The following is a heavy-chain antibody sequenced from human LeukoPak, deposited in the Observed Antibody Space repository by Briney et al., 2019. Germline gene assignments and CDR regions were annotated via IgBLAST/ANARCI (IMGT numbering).Heavy chain of an antibody. Sequence: GGSLRLSCAASGFTFSSYWMHWVRQVPGKGLVWVPRISSDGSSTTYADSVRGRFTISRDNAMNMLYLQMSSLRAEDTAVYYCTRFSMARGLKDYMDVWGEGTTVTVSS. V-gene: IGHV3-74*01. CDR3: TRFSMARGLKDYMDV. CDR1: GFTFSSYW. J-gene: IGHJ6*03. CDR2: ISSDGSST. D-gene: IGHD3-10*01.